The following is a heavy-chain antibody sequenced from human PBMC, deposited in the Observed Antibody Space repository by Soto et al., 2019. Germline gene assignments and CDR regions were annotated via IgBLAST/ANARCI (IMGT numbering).Heavy chain of an antibody. Sequence: QVQLVQSGPEVKKPGASVKVSCKASGNTFASHGFSWVRQAPGQGLEWMGWISGFNGQTNYALKFQGRVTLTTDTSTSTADMELRSLRSDDTAVYFCARVDPRGVAVVRDYWGQGTLVPVSS. CDR1: GNTFASHG. CDR2: ISGFNGQT. D-gene: IGHD3-10*01. J-gene: IGHJ4*02. CDR3: ARVDPRGVAVVRDY. V-gene: IGHV1-18*01.